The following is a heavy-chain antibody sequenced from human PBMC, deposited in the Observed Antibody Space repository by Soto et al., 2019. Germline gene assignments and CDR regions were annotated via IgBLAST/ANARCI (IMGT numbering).Heavy chain of an antibody. Sequence: EVQLVESGGGLVQPGGYLRVSCAASGITVNSNYMSWVRQAPGKGLEWVSVIYSGGSTYYADSVKGRFTISRDNSKNTLYLQMNSLRAEDTAVYYCVGLRVFYWGQGTRVTVSS. V-gene: IGHV3-66*01. J-gene: IGHJ4*02. CDR1: GITVNSNY. D-gene: IGHD3-16*01. CDR3: VGLRVFY. CDR2: IYSGGST.